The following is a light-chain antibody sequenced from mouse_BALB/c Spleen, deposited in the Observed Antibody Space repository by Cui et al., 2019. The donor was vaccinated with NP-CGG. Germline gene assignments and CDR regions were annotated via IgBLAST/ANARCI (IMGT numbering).Light chain of an antibody. V-gene: IGLV1*01. CDR3: ALWYSNHWV. Sequence: QAVETQESALTTSPGETVTLTCRSSTGAVTTSNYANWVQEKPDHLFTGLIGGTNNRAPGVPARFSGSLIGDKAALTITGAQTEDEAIYFCALWYSNHWVFGGGTKLPVL. J-gene: IGLJ1*01. CDR1: TGAVTTSNY. CDR2: GTN.